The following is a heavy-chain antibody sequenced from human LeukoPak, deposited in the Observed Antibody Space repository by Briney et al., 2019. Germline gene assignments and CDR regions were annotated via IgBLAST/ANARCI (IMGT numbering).Heavy chain of an antibody. D-gene: IGHD3-16*02. CDR1: GYTFTAYY. Sequence: ASVKASCKPSGYTFTAYYMHWVRPAPRQGLEWMGWINPDSVGTNSAQKFQGKVTMTRDTSISTAFVELTLLRSDDTAVYYGARDYVWGGSRYFNDDYWGQGTLVTVSS. CDR2: INPDSVGT. J-gene: IGHJ4*02. CDR3: ARDYVWGGSRYFNDDY. V-gene: IGHV1-2*02.